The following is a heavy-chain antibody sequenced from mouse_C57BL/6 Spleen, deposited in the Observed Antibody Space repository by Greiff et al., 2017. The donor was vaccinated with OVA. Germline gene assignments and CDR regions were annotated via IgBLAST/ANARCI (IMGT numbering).Heavy chain of an antibody. CDR1: GYTFTSYW. D-gene: IGHD1-1*01. V-gene: IGHV1-52*01. CDR3: ASYGSSWYFDV. Sequence: QVQLQQSGAELVRPGSSVKLSCKASGYTFTSYWMHWVKQRPIQGLEWIGNIDPSDSETHYNQKFKDKATLTVDKSSSTAYMQLSSLTSEDSAVYYCASYGSSWYFDVWGTGTTVTVSS. CDR2: IDPSDSET. J-gene: IGHJ1*03.